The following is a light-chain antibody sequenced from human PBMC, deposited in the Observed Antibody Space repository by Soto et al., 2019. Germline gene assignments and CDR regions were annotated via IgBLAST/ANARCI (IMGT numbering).Light chain of an antibody. CDR1: QNISHF. CDR3: QQSYRSPLN. J-gene: IGKJ3*01. Sequence: DIQMTQSPLSLSASVGESVTITCRASQNISHFLNWYQQKPGKPTRLLIFGTSNLQSGVPSRLRGSRSATDFRLTISGRQAEDFSTYICQQSYRSPLNFGPGTRVA. V-gene: IGKV1-39*01. CDR2: GTS.